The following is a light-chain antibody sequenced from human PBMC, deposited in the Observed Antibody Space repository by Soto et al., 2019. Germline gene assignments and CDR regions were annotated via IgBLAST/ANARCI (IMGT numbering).Light chain of an antibody. CDR2: EVS. CDR1: SSDVGGYNY. V-gene: IGLV2-14*01. J-gene: IGLJ1*01. Sequence: QSALTQPASVSGSPGQSITISCTGTSSDVGGYNYVSWYQQHPGKAPKLMIYEVSHRPSGVSNRFSGSKSGNTASLTISGLQAEDEADYYCNSHTSSRTLVFGTGTKLTVL. CDR3: NSHTSSRTLV.